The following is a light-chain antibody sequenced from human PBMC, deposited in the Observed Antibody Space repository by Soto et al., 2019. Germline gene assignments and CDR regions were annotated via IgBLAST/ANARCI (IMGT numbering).Light chain of an antibody. CDR3: QQYNNWTPWT. CDR2: GAS. J-gene: IGKJ1*01. V-gene: IGKV3-15*01. Sequence: EIVMTQSPATLSVSPGERSTLSCRASQSVSSNLAWYKQKPGQAPRLLIYGASTRATGIPARFSGSGSGTEFTLTISSLQSEDFAVYSCQQYNNWTPWTFGQGTKVEIK. CDR1: QSVSSN.